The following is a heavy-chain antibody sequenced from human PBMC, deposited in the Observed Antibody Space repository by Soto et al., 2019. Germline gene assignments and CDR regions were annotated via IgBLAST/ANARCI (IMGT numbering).Heavy chain of an antibody. CDR3: ARESGGATATLDYYYFYMDV. Sequence: QVQLVQSGAEVKKPGASVKVSCKASGYTFSDYYIHWMRQAPGQGLEWMGWINPNSGGTKYAHKFQGWVTMTRDTSIKTAYMELSRLTSDDTAVYYCARESGGATATLDYYYFYMDVWGKGTTVNVSS. J-gene: IGHJ6*03. V-gene: IGHV1-2*04. CDR1: GYTFSDYY. D-gene: IGHD5-12*01. CDR2: INPNSGGT.